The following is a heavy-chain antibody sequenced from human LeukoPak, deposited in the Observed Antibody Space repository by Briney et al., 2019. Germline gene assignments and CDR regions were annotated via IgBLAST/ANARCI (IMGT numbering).Heavy chain of an antibody. D-gene: IGHD5-18*01. V-gene: IGHV4-38-2*02. CDR3: ARGDTAMAYY. CDR1: GYSISSGYY. CDR2: INHSGST. Sequence: SETLSLTCTVSGYSISSGYYWGWIRQPPGKGLEWIGEINHSGSTNYNPSLKSRVTISVDTSKNQFSLKLSSVTAADTAVYYCARGDTAMAYYWGQGTLVTVSS. J-gene: IGHJ4*02.